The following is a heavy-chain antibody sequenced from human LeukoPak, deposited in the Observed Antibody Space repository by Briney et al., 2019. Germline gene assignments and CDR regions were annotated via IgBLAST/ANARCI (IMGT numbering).Heavy chain of an antibody. Sequence: ASVKVSCKASGYTFTVYYMHWVRQAPGQGLEWMGWINPNSGGTNYAQKFKGRVTMTRDTSISTAYMELSRLRSDDTAVYYCARDRDFWSGYTPFDYWGQGTLVTVSS. CDR1: GYTFTVYY. D-gene: IGHD3-3*01. J-gene: IGHJ4*02. CDR2: INPNSGGT. V-gene: IGHV1-2*02. CDR3: ARDRDFWSGYTPFDY.